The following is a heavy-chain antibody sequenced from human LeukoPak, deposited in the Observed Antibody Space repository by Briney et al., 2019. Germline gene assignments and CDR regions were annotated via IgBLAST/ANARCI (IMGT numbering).Heavy chain of an antibody. V-gene: IGHV1-2*02. J-gene: IGHJ4*02. CDR2: INPNSGGT. D-gene: IGHD4-17*01. Sequence: VASVKVSCKASGYSVTVYYMHWVRQAPGQGLEWMGWINPNSGGTNYAQKFLGRVTMTRDTSISTAYMELSRLRSDDTAVYYCASLYGDYVGSDYWGQGTLVTVFS. CDR3: ASLYGDYVGSDY. CDR1: GYSVTVYY.